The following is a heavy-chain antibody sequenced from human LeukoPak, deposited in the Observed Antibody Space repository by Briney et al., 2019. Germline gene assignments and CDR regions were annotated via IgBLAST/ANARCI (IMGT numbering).Heavy chain of an antibody. D-gene: IGHD5-12*01. CDR3: LSGYDLYY. CDR2: INPNSGDT. CDR1: GYTFTFYW. Sequence: ASVTVSCTASGYTFTFYWMDWVGQAPGQGMEWMGWINPNSGDTNYGQKFQGRVTMTRDTSISTAYMELSRLRSDDTAVYYCLSGYDLYYWGQGTLVTVSS. J-gene: IGHJ4*02. V-gene: IGHV1-2*02.